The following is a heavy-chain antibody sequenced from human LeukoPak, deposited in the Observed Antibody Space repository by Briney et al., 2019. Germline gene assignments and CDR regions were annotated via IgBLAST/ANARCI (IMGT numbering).Heavy chain of an antibody. V-gene: IGHV4-59*11. J-gene: IGHJ4*02. CDR3: ARAPSGYSGSESKTSFDF. D-gene: IGHD5-12*01. CDR2: IFYTGSA. Sequence: PSDTLSLTCNVSGGSIGGHYWTWIRQPPGKGLEWIGYIFYTGSANYPPSLTSRVTMSVDTSTSQFSLRLNSVTAADTAVYYCARAPSGYSGSESKTSFDFWGQGTLVTVSS. CDR1: GGSIGGHY.